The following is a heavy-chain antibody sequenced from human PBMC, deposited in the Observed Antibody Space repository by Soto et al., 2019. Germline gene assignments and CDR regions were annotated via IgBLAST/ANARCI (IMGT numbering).Heavy chain of an antibody. Sequence: GASVKVSCKASGYTFTGYYMHWVRQAPGQGLEWMGWINPNSGGTNYAQKFQGRVTMTRDTSISTAYMELSRLRSDDTAVYYCAREVDIVVVVAATELHNWFLPRRPATLVPVFS. CDR3: AREVDIVVVVAATELHNWFLP. CDR1: GYTFTGYY. D-gene: IGHD2-15*01. CDR2: INPNSGGT. V-gene: IGHV1-2*02. J-gene: IGHJ5*02.